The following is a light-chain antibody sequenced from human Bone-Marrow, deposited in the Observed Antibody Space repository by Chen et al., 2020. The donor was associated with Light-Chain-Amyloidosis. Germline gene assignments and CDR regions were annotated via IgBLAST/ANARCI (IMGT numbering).Light chain of an antibody. CDR3: QSADSSGTYEVI. CDR1: DFPTKY. CDR2: RDT. J-gene: IGLJ2*01. Sequence: SYELTQPPSGSVSPGQTYRITCSGDDFPTKYAYWYQQKTGQAPVLVIHRDTERPSGISEQFSGSSAWTTATLTISGVKAEDEADYHCQSADSSGTYEVIFGGGTKLTVL. V-gene: IGLV3-25*03.